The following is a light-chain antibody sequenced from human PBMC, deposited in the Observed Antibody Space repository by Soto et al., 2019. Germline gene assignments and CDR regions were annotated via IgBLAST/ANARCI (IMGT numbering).Light chain of an antibody. CDR3: QQYGSSPRT. Sequence: EIVLTQSPGTLSLSPGERATLSCRASQSVSSSYLAWYQQKPGQAPRLLIYGASSRATGIPDRFSGSGSGTDFTLTISRLEPEEFAVYYCQQYGSSPRTFGQGIRV. J-gene: IGKJ1*01. CDR1: QSVSSSY. CDR2: GAS. V-gene: IGKV3-20*01.